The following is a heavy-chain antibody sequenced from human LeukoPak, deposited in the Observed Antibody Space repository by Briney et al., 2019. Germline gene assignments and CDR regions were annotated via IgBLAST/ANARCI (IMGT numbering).Heavy chain of an antibody. CDR3: AKASGSYLGGYYYYYMDV. CDR1: GFTFSSYS. Sequence: GGSLRLSCAASGFTFSSYSMNWVRQAPGKGLEWVSGISWNSGSIGYADSVKGRFTISRDNAKNSLYLQMNSLRAEDMALYYCAKASGSYLGGYYYYYMDVWGKGTTVTVSS. CDR2: ISWNSGSI. D-gene: IGHD3-10*01. J-gene: IGHJ6*03. V-gene: IGHV3-9*03.